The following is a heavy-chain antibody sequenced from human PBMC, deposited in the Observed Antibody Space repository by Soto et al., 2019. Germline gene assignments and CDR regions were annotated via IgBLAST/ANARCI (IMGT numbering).Heavy chain of an antibody. J-gene: IGHJ4*01. Sequence: DSVKVSCKTSGYPFPSFEIHWIRQAPGQRPEWMGGISNAGSGSTKYSQKFQDRLTITGEKRATTVYMALSSLTSEDTAIYYCARESSHYQDLFQNWGHGTLVTVSS. CDR3: ARESSHYQDLFQN. CDR1: GYPFPSFE. V-gene: IGHV1-3*01. D-gene: IGHD4-4*01. CDR2: ISNAGSGST.